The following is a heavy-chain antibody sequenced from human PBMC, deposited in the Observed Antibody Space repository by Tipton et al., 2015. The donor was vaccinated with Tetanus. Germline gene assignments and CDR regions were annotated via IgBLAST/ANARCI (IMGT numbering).Heavy chain of an antibody. J-gene: IGHJ4*02. CDR1: GGSVSSYY. CDR2: VSSSGNS. Sequence: TLSLTCTVSGGSVSSYYWTWFRQPPGKRLEWIGFVSSSGNSNYSPSLTGRVSMSLDTSKQQFSLSLTSATAADTAVYYCARGITDGYNRRLDYWGQGLRVAVS. V-gene: IGHV4-4*07. CDR3: ARGITDGYNRRLDY. D-gene: IGHD5-24*01.